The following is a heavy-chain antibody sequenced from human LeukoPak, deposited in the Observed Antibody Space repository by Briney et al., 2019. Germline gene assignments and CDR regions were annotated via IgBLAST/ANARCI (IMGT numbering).Heavy chain of an antibody. CDR2: IYYSGSN. V-gene: IGHV4-59*01. Sequence: SETLSLTCTVSGGSISSYYWSWIRQPPGKGLEWIGYIYYSGSNNYNPSLKSRLTISVDTSKNQFSLKMSSVTAADSVVYYCARDNGSGHDYWGRGTVVTVSS. CDR3: ARDNGSGHDY. CDR1: GGSISSYY. D-gene: IGHD3-10*01. J-gene: IGHJ4*02.